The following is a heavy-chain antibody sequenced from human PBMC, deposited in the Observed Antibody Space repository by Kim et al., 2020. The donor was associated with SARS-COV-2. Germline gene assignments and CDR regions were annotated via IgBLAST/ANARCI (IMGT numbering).Heavy chain of an antibody. CDR3: AKDFGSGWPLGDY. D-gene: IGHD6-25*01. V-gene: IGHV3-23*01. Sequence: AAPVRARFTIPRDNSKNALYLQMNSLRAEDTAVYYCAKDFGSGWPLGDYWGQGTLVTVSS. J-gene: IGHJ4*02.